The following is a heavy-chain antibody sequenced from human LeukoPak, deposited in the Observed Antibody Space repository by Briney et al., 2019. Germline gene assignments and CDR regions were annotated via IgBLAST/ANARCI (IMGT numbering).Heavy chain of an antibody. CDR2: IYYSGST. CDR1: GFTFSNAW. CDR3: ARDIRYCSGGSCYVL. J-gene: IGHJ4*02. D-gene: IGHD2-15*01. Sequence: PGGSLRLPCAASGFTFSNAWMSWVRQAPGKGLEWIGSIYYSGSTYYNPSLKSRVTISVDTSKNQFSLKLSSVTAADTAVYYCARDIRYCSGGSCYVLWGQGTLVTVSS. V-gene: IGHV4-4*02.